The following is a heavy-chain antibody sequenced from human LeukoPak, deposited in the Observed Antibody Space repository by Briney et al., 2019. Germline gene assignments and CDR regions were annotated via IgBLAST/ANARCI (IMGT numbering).Heavy chain of an antibody. CDR2: IYYSGST. CDR3: ARVAIGMLLSIDY. CDR1: GGSISSSSYY. Sequence: PSETLSLTCTVSGGSISSSSYYWGWIRQPPGKGLEWIGSIYYSGSTYYNPSLKSRVTISVDTSKNQFSLKLSSVTAADTAVYYCARVAIGMLLSIDYWGQGTLVTVSS. D-gene: IGHD2-2*01. J-gene: IGHJ4*02. V-gene: IGHV4-39*07.